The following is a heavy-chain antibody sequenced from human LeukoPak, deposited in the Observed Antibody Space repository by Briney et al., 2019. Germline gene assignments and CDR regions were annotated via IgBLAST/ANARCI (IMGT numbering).Heavy chain of an antibody. J-gene: IGHJ2*01. D-gene: IGHD2-15*01. CDR2: ISSNGGST. Sequence: GRFLRLSCAASGFTFSSYAMHWVRQAPGKGLEYVSAISSNGGSTYYANSVKGRFTISRDNSKNTLYLQVGSLRAEDMAVYYCARDQVAVTPDDWYFDLWGRGTLVTVSS. CDR1: GFTFSSYA. V-gene: IGHV3-64*01. CDR3: ARDQVAVTPDDWYFDL.